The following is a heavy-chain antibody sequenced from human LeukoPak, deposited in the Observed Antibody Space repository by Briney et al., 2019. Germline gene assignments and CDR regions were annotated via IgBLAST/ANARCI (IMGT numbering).Heavy chain of an antibody. CDR1: GYTFTGYY. V-gene: IGHV1-2*02. D-gene: IGHD4-17*01. J-gene: IGHJ4*02. Sequence: ASVKVSCKASGYTFTGYYMHWVRQAPGQGLEWMGWINPNSGGTNYAQKFQGRVTMTRDTSISTAYMELSRLRSDDTAVYYCARARGEDYGVYYFDYWGQGTLVTVSS. CDR2: INPNSGGT. CDR3: ARARGEDYGVYYFDY.